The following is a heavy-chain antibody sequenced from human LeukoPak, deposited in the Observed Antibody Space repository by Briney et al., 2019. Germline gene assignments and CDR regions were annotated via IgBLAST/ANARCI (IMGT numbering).Heavy chain of an antibody. CDR1: GYTFTGYD. D-gene: IGHD3-22*01. CDR2: MNPNSGNT. Sequence: ASVKVSCKASGYTFTGYDINWVRQATGQGLEWMGWMNPNSGNTGYAQKFQGRVTMTRNTSISTAYMELSSLRSEDTAVYYCARVWERHESDYYDSSGYHYWGQGTLVTVSS. J-gene: IGHJ4*02. V-gene: IGHV1-8*01. CDR3: ARVWERHESDYYDSSGYHY.